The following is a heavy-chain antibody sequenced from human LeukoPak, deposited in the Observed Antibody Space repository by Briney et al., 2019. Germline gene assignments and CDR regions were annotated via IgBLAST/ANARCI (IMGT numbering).Heavy chain of an antibody. CDR3: ARHDYSNPRLDY. V-gene: IGHV4-59*08. CDR1: DGPISNYY. CDR2: ISYSGYT. Sequence: SETLSLTCTVSDGPISNYYWSWIRQPPGKGLEWIGYISYSGYTNYNPSLKSRVTMSVDTSKNKFSLRLSSVTAADTAVYYCARHDYSNPRLDYWGQGTLVTVSS. D-gene: IGHD4-11*01. J-gene: IGHJ4*02.